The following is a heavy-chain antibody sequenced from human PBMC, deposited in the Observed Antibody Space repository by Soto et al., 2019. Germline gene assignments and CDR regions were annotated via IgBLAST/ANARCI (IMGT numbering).Heavy chain of an antibody. V-gene: IGHV4-30-4*01. CDR2: IYYSGST. CDR3: ARGERWLQFSANY. J-gene: IGHJ4*02. D-gene: IGHD1-26*01. CDR1: GGSVSSADYF. Sequence: TLSLTCTVSGGSVSSADYFWSWIRQPPGKGLEYIGYIYYSGSTYYTPSLRGRLTISMDSSKNQLSLRLTSVTAADTAVYFCARGERWLQFSANYWGRGTLVTVSS.